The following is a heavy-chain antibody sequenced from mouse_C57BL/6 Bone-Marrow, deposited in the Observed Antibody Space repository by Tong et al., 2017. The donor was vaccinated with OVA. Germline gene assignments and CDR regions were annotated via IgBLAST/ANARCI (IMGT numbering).Heavy chain of an antibody. J-gene: IGHJ4*01. CDR3: ARQIYYYGSSYAMDY. D-gene: IGHD1-1*01. V-gene: IGHV5-2*01. CDR1: EYEFPSHD. Sequence: EVQLQESGGGLVQPGESLKLSCESNEYEFPSHDMSWVRKTPEKRLELVAAINSDGGSTYYPDTMERRFIISRDNTKKTLYLQMSSLRSEDTALYYCARQIYYYGSSYAMDYWGQGTSVTVSP. CDR2: INSDGGST.